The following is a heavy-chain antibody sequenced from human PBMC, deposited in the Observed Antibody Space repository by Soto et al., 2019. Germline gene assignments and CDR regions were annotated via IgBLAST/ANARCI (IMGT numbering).Heavy chain of an antibody. Sequence: QITLKESGPTLGKPTQTLTLTCTFPGFSFSSIGEGVGWIRQPPGKALEWLALIYWDDDKRYSPSLKSRLTITKDTSKNQVVLTMTNMDLVDTATYYCVQSRCGGDCLQSYSSHSYYGLDVWGQGTTVTVSS. CDR3: VQSRCGGDCLQSYSSHSYYGLDV. J-gene: IGHJ6*02. D-gene: IGHD2-21*02. CDR2: IYWDDDK. V-gene: IGHV2-5*02. CDR1: GFSFSSIGEG.